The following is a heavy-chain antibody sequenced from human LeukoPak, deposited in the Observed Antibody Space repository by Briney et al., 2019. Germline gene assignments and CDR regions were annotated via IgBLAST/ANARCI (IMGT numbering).Heavy chain of an antibody. Sequence: GGSLRLSCAASGFTFSSYGMHWVRQAPGKGLEWVAVISYDGSNKYYADSVKGRFTISRDNSKNTLYLQMNSLRAEDTAVYYCAKGAEYYDFWSGYYTYWGQGTLVTVSS. CDR1: GFTFSSYG. J-gene: IGHJ4*02. D-gene: IGHD3-3*01. CDR2: ISYDGSNK. V-gene: IGHV3-30*18. CDR3: AKGAEYYDFWSGYYTY.